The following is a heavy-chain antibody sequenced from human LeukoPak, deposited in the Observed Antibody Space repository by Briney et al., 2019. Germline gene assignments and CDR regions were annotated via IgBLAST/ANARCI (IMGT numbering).Heavy chain of an antibody. V-gene: IGHV3-30*18. CDR3: AKEGSNGDFDY. J-gene: IGHJ4*02. CDR1: GFTFSSYD. CDR2: ISYDGSNK. Sequence: GRSLRLSCAASGFTFSSYDMHWVRQAQGKGLEWVTVISYDGSNKYYGDSVKGRFTISRDNSKNTLYLKMNSLRAEDTAVYYCAKEGSNGDFDYWGQGTLVTVSS. D-gene: IGHD1-26*01.